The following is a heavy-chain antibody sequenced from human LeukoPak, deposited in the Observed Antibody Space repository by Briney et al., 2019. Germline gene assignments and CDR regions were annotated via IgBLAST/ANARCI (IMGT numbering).Heavy chain of an antibody. CDR1: GFTFSTYA. D-gene: IGHD3-22*01. Sequence: GGSLRLSCAASGFTFSTYAMSWVRQAPGKGLEWVSSISGSGGSTFYADSVKGRFTISRDNSKNTLYLQMNSLRAEDTALYYCEKGSGITTPHGFDFWGQGTMVTVSS. CDR3: EKGSGITTPHGFDF. J-gene: IGHJ3*01. V-gene: IGHV3-23*01. CDR2: ISGSGGST.